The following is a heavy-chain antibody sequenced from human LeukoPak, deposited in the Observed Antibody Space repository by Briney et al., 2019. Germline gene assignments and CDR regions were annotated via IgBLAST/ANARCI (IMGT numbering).Heavy chain of an antibody. CDR3: ARYPTAMVSFDY. D-gene: IGHD5-18*01. CDR2: IYYSGNT. Sequence: PSETLSLTCAVYGGSFSGYYWGWIRQPPGKGLEWIGSIYYSGNTYYNPSLKSRVTISVDTSKNQFSLRLSFVTAADTAVYYCARYPTAMVSFDYWGQGTLVTVSS. CDR1: GGSFSGYY. J-gene: IGHJ4*02. V-gene: IGHV4-39*01.